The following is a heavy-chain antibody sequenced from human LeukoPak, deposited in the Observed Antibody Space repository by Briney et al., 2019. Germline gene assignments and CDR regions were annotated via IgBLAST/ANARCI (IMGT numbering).Heavy chain of an antibody. V-gene: IGHV3-23*01. CDR1: GFTFGSYA. J-gene: IGHJ5*02. CDR2: ISGSGGIT. Sequence: GGSLRLSCAASGFTFGSYAIYWVRQAPGKGLEWVSGISGSGGITYFADSVKGRFTISRDNSKNTLYLQMNSLRAEDTAVYYCARDLNAWFDPWGQGTLVTVSS. CDR3: ARDLNAWFDP.